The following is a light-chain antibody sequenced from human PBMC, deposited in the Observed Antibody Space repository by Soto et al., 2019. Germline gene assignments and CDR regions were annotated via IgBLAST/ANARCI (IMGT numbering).Light chain of an antibody. Sequence: EIVLTQSPGTLSLSPGERATLSCRASQSVSSSYLAWYQQKPGQAPRPLIYGASSRAIGIPDRFSGSGSGTDFTLTISRLEPADFAVYYCQQYGSSPWTFGQGTKVDIK. CDR3: QQYGSSPWT. CDR1: QSVSSSY. V-gene: IGKV3-20*01. J-gene: IGKJ1*01. CDR2: GAS.